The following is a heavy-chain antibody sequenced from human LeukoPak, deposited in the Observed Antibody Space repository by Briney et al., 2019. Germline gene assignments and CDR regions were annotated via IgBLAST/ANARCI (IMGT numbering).Heavy chain of an antibody. Sequence: SQTLSLTCSVSGGSISSGPYFWSWIRQPPGKGLEWIGYIYYSGSTYYNPSLKSRVTISVDTSKNQFSLKLSSVTAADTAVYYCARLPYVLRFHSPISIDYWGQGTLVTVSS. CDR1: GGSISSGPYF. V-gene: IGHV4-30-4*08. D-gene: IGHD3-3*01. CDR3: ARLPYVLRFHSPISIDY. J-gene: IGHJ4*02. CDR2: IYYSGST.